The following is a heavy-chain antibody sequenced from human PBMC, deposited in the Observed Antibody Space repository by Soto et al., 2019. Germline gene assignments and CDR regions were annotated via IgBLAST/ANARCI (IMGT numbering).Heavy chain of an antibody. V-gene: IGHV4-30-4*01. CDR2: IHYSGST. D-gene: IGHD3-10*01. CDR3: ARSPRGLGNFDY. CDR1: GASISSGGAYY. Sequence: QVQLQESGPGLVKPSQTLSLTCAVSGASISSGGAYYWSWIRQSPGKGLEWIGYIHYSGSTYYNSSHKSRVTMSVDTAKNRFSLKVSSVTAADTAVYYCARSPRGLGNFDYWGQGTLVTVSS. J-gene: IGHJ4*02.